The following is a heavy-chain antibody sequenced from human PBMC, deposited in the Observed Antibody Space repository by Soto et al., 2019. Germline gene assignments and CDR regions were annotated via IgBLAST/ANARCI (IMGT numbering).Heavy chain of an antibody. J-gene: IGHJ5*02. CDR3: ARSLPAAKGGWFDP. V-gene: IGHV4-4*07. Sequence: SETLSLTCTVSGGSISSYYWSWIRQPAGKGLEWIGRIYTSGSTNYNPSLKSRVTMSVDTSKNQFSLKLSSVTAADTAVYYCARSLPAAKGGWFDPWGQGTLVTVPQ. CDR2: IYTSGST. CDR1: GGSISSYY. D-gene: IGHD2-2*01.